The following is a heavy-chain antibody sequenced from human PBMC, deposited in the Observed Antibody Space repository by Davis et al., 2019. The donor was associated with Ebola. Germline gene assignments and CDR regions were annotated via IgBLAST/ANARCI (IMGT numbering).Heavy chain of an antibody. D-gene: IGHD3-10*01. Sequence: GESLKISCAASGFTFSNAWMSWVRQAPGKGLEWVGRIKSKTDGGTTDYAAPVKGRFTISRDDSKNTLYLQMNSLKTEDTAVYYCNPYRGEIDYWGQGTLVTVSS. J-gene: IGHJ4*02. V-gene: IGHV3-15*01. CDR1: GFTFSNAW. CDR2: IKSKTDGGTT. CDR3: NPYRGEIDY.